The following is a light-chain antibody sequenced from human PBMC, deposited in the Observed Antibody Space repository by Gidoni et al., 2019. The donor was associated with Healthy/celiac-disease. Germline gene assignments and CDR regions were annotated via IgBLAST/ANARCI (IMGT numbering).Light chain of an antibody. Sequence: QSALTQPASVSGSPGQSFPISCTGTSSAVGGYNSVSWYQQHPGKAPKLMIYEVRHRTSWVSNRFSGSKSGNTASLTISVLQAEDEADYYCSSYTSSSTLVFGGGTKLTVL. CDR1: SSAVGGYNS. J-gene: IGLJ2*01. CDR3: SSYTSSSTLV. V-gene: IGLV2-14*01. CDR2: EVR.